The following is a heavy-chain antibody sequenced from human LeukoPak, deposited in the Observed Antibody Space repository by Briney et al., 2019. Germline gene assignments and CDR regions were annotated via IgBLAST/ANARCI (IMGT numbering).Heavy chain of an antibody. V-gene: IGHV3-74*01. J-gene: IGHJ4*02. CDR2: INGDGSRT. Sequence: GGSLRLSCAVSGFTYSSYWMHWVRHAPGKGLVWVSRINGDGSRTNYADSVKGRFTISRDKAKNTLHLQMDSLRAEDTAVYYCGSDVTLGYWGQGTLVTVSS. CDR3: GSDVTLGY. CDR1: GFTYSSYW. D-gene: IGHD1-14*01.